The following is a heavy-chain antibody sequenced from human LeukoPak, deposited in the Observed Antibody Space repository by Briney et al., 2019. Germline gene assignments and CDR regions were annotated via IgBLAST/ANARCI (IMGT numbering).Heavy chain of an antibody. J-gene: IGHJ4*02. CDR3: ARERLYYYDNSGYRGGYYFDY. V-gene: IGHV1-69*05. CDR2: IIPIFGTA. D-gene: IGHD3-22*01. CDR1: GGTFSSYA. Sequence: SVKVSCKASGGTFSSYAISWVRQAPGQGLEWMGGIIPIFGTANYAQKFQGRVTITTDESTSTAYMELSSLRSEDTAVYYCARERLYYYDNSGYRGGYYFDYWGQGTLVTVSS.